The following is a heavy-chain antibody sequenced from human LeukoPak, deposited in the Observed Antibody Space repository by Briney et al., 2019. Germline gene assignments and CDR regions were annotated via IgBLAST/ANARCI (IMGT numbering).Heavy chain of an antibody. Sequence: ASVKVSCKASGYTFTGYYMHWVRQATGQGLEWMGWINPNSGDTNYAQKFQGRVTMTGDTSSSSAYMDLSRLRSDDTAVFYCARAQHSSLSNDAFDIWGQGTMVTVSS. CDR3: ARAQHSSLSNDAFDI. V-gene: IGHV1-2*02. CDR2: INPNSGDT. D-gene: IGHD6-13*01. CDR1: GYTFTGYY. J-gene: IGHJ3*02.